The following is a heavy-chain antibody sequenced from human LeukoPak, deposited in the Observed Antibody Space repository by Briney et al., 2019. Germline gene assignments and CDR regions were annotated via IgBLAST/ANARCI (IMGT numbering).Heavy chain of an antibody. CDR1: GYTFTSYG. D-gene: IGHD6-19*01. J-gene: IGHJ6*02. CDR2: ISAYNGNT. Sequence: ASVKVSCKASGYTFTSYGISWVRQAPGQGLEWMGWISAYNGNTNYAQELQGRVTMTTDTSTSTAYMELRSLRPDDTAVYYCARDLTSNVAVTEYHYYAMDVWGQGTTVTVSS. CDR3: ARDLTSNVAVTEYHYYAMDV. V-gene: IGHV1-18*01.